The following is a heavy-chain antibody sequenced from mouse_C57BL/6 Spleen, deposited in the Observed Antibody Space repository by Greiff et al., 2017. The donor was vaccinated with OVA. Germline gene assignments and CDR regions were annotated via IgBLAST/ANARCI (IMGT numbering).Heavy chain of an antibody. J-gene: IGHJ2*01. V-gene: IGHV5-4*01. CDR3: ARGYSNYVDFDY. D-gene: IGHD2-5*01. CDR2: ISDGGSYT. Sequence: EVQVVESGGGLVKPGGSLKLSCAASGFTFSSYAMSWVRQTPEKRLEWVATISDGGSYTYYPDNVKGRFTISRDNAKNNLYLQMSHLKSEDTAMYYCARGYSNYVDFDYWGQGTTLTVSS. CDR1: GFTFSSYA.